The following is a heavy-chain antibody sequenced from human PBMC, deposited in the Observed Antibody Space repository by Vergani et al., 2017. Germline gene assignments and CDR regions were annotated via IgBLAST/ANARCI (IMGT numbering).Heavy chain of an antibody. CDR2: ISGRGDTI. Sequence: QVQLVESGGALVKPGGSLRLSCAASGFIFNDYYMTWIRQTPGKGLEWMSQISGRGDTIYYAPSVRGRFSVSRDNAKNSLYLQMISLRVGDAAIYYCARNSTSPVASDYWGLGTLVTVSS. D-gene: IGHD2-2*01. CDR1: GFIFNDYY. CDR3: ARNSTSPVASDY. J-gene: IGHJ4*02. V-gene: IGHV3-11*04.